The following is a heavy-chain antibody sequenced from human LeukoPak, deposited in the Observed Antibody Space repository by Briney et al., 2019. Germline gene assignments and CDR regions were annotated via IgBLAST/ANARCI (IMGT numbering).Heavy chain of an antibody. J-gene: IGHJ5*02. CDR2: INHSGST. CDR1: GGSFSGYY. V-gene: IGHV4-34*01. CDR3: ASVEHIVVVTAIQNWFDP. D-gene: IGHD2-21*02. Sequence: PSETLSLTCAVYGGSFSGYYWSWIRQPPGKGLEWIGEINHSGSTNYNPSLKSRVTISVDTSKNQFSLKLSSVTAADTAVYYCASVEHIVVVTAIQNWFDPWGQGTLVTVSS.